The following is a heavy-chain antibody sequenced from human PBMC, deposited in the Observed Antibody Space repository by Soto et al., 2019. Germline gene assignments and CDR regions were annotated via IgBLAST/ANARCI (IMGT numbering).Heavy chain of an antibody. V-gene: IGHV4-39*01. CDR3: ARHVDFWSGSPPDYGMDV. CDR1: GGSISSSSYY. D-gene: IGHD3-3*01. CDR2: IYYSGST. J-gene: IGHJ6*02. Sequence: SETLSLTCTVSGGSISSSSYYWGWIRQPPGKGLEWIGSIYYSGSTYYNPSLKSRVTISVDTSKNQFSLKLSSVTAADTAVYYCARHVDFWSGSPPDYGMDVWGQGTTVTVSS.